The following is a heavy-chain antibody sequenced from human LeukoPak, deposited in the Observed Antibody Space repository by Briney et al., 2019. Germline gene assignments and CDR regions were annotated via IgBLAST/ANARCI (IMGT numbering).Heavy chain of an antibody. D-gene: IGHD2-2*01. J-gene: IGHJ6*02. Sequence: PGGSLRLSCAASGFTFSSYSMTWVRQAPGKGLEWVSSISSSSSYIYYADSVKGRFTISRDNAKNSLYLQMNSLRAEDTAVYYCARDLEVVPAAPLWGVDVWGQGTTVTVSS. CDR3: ARDLEVVPAAPLWGVDV. CDR1: GFTFSSYS. CDR2: ISSSSSYI. V-gene: IGHV3-21*01.